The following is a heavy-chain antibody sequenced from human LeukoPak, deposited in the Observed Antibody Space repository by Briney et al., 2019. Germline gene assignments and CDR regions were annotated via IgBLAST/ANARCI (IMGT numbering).Heavy chain of an antibody. Sequence: GGSLRLSCAASGFIFSGYSMNWVRQAPGKGLEWVSYISSSSSTTYYADSVKGRFTISRDNARNSLFLQMNSLRDEDTAMYYCARDRDCSGGSCYSGYWGQGTLVTVSS. J-gene: IGHJ4*02. D-gene: IGHD2-15*01. CDR1: GFIFSGYS. CDR2: ISSSSSTT. V-gene: IGHV3-48*02. CDR3: ARDRDCSGGSCYSGY.